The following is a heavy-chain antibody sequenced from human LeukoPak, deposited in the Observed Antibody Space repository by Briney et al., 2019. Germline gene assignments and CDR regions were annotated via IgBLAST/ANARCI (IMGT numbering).Heavy chain of an antibody. Sequence: GGSLRLSCVVSGFIASSNYMSWVPQAPGKGLEWISLIYSGGTAYYADSVMGRFTISRDNSKTTLFLQMNSLKAEDTAVYYCATGGRSGVALEQWGQGTLVTVSS. CDR3: ATGGRSGVALEQ. D-gene: IGHD1/OR15-1a*01. V-gene: IGHV3-53*01. J-gene: IGHJ4*02. CDR2: IYSGGTA. CDR1: GFIASSNY.